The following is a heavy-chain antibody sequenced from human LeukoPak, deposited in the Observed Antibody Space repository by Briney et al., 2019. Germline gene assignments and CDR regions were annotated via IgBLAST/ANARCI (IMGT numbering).Heavy chain of an antibody. CDR1: GFTFTSYW. J-gene: IGHJ4*02. CDR2: IKEDGSGK. D-gene: IGHD6-13*01. Sequence: GGSLRLSCAASGFTFTSYWMSWVRQAPGKGLEWVANIKEDGSGKYYVDSVKGRLTISRDNAKNSLYLQMNSLRAEDAAVYYCARVDGIVGAGTFDYWGQGTLVAVSS. CDR3: ARVDGIVGAGTFDY. V-gene: IGHV3-7*01.